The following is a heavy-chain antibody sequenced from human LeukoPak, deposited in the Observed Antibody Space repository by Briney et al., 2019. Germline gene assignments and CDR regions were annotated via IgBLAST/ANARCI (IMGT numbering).Heavy chain of an antibody. J-gene: IGHJ4*02. Sequence: SETLSLTCAVYGGSFSGYYWSWIRQAPGKGLEWIGEINHSGSTNYNPSLKSRVTISVDTSKNQFSLKLSSVTAADTAVFYCARGQLYYDILTGYSLWGQGTLVTVSS. CDR3: ARGQLYYDILTGYSL. CDR2: INHSGST. V-gene: IGHV4-34*01. CDR1: GGSFSGYY. D-gene: IGHD3-9*01.